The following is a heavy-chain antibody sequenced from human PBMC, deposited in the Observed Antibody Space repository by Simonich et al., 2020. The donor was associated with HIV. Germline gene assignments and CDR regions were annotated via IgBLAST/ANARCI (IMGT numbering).Heavy chain of an antibody. D-gene: IGHD6-19*01. CDR2: IILIFGTA. J-gene: IGHJ5*02. Sequence: QVQLVQSGAEVKKPGSSVKVSCKASGGTFSNYAINWVRQAPGQGLEWMGRIILIFGTANYAQKFQGRVTITADESTSTAYMELSSLTSEDTAVYYCAREIIYSSGWDTGCLDPWGQGTLVTISS. CDR3: AREIIYSSGWDTGCLDP. V-gene: IGHV1-69*13. CDR1: GGTFSNYA.